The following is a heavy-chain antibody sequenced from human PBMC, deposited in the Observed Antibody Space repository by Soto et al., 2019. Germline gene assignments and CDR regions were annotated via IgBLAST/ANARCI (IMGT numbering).Heavy chain of an antibody. CDR2: IIPIFVTA. J-gene: IGHJ5*01. D-gene: IGHD6-13*01. Sequence: SVKVSCKASGGTFSSYAISWVRQAPGQGLEWIGGIIPIFVTANYAQKFQGRVTITADESTSTAYMELSSLRSEDTAGYYCASIKLAADGSGENWFDPWGQGTLVTVSS. CDR3: ASIKLAADGSGENWFDP. V-gene: IGHV1-69*13. CDR1: GGTFSSYA.